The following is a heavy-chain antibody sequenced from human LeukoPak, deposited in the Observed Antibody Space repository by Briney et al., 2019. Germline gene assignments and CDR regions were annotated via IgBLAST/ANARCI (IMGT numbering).Heavy chain of an antibody. J-gene: IGHJ3*02. Sequence: ASVKVSCKASGGTFSSYAISWVRQAPGQGLEWMGGIIPIFGTANYAQKFQGRVTITADESTSTAYMELSSLRSEDTAVYYCARDPYYYGSGSDSRAQDAFDIWGQGTMVTVSS. D-gene: IGHD3-10*01. CDR1: GGTFSSYA. CDR3: ARDPYYYGSGSDSRAQDAFDI. V-gene: IGHV1-69*13. CDR2: IIPIFGTA.